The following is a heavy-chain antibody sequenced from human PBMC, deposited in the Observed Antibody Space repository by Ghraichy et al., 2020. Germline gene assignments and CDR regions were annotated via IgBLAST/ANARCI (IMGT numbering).Heavy chain of an antibody. J-gene: IGHJ4*02. CDR3: AKDLGWGELPGGDDY. V-gene: IGHV3-23*01. CDR1: GFTFSSYA. CDR2: ISGSGGST. D-gene: IGHD1-26*01. Sequence: GESLNISCAASGFTFSSYAMSWVRQAPGKGLEWVSAISGSGGSTYYADSVKGRFTISRDNSKNTLYLQMNSLRAEDTAVYYCAKDLGWGELPGGDDYWGQGTLVTVSS.